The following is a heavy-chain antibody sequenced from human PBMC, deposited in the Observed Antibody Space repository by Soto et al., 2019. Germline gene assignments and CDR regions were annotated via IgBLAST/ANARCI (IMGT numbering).Heavy chain of an antibody. CDR2: IIPIFGTA. CDR1: GGTFSSYA. V-gene: IGHV1-69*01. Sequence: QVQLVQSGAEVKKPGSSVKVSCKASGGTFSSYAISWVRQAPGQGLEWMGGIIPIFGTANYAQKFQGRVTITADESTSTAYMELSSLRSEDTAVYYCARDHSGSYYDGYYYYGMDVWGQGTTVTVSS. J-gene: IGHJ6*02. CDR3: ARDHSGSYYDGYYYYGMDV. D-gene: IGHD1-26*01.